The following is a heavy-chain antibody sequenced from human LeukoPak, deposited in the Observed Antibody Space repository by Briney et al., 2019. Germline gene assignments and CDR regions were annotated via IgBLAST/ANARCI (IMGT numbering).Heavy chain of an antibody. CDR2: IYYSGST. V-gene: IGHV4-31*03. CDR3: AVNPGIAAAPEGGY. CDR1: GGSISSGGYC. D-gene: IGHD6-13*01. J-gene: IGHJ4*02. Sequence: SETRSLTCTVSGGSISSGGYCWSWIRQHPGKGLEWIGYIYYSGSTYYNPSLKNRVTISVDTSKNQFSLKLSSVTAADTAVYYCAVNPGIAAAPEGGYWGQGTLVNVSS.